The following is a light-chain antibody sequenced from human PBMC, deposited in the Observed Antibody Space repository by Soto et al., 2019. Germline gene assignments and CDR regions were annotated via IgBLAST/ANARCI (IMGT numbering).Light chain of an antibody. CDR1: QTVLYGSNSKNY. V-gene: IGKV4-1*01. Sequence: DIVMTQSPDSLTVSLGERATINCKYSQTVLYGSNSKNYLAWYQHKPGQPPKLLIYWASTREFGVPDRFSGSGSATDFTLTISSLQAEDVAVYYCQQYYTTPRTFGQGTKVEIK. J-gene: IGKJ1*01. CDR2: WAS. CDR3: QQYYTTPRT.